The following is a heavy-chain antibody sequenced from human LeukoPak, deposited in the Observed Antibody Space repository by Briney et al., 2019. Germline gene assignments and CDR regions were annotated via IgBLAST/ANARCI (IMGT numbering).Heavy chain of an antibody. V-gene: IGHV3-23*01. Sequence: GGSLRLSCAASGFTFSSYAMSWVRQAPGKGLEWVSAISGSGGCTYYADSVKGRFTISRDNSKNTLYLQMNSLRAEDTAVYYCAKDVTDCSSTSCYHAPGFDYWGQGTLVTVSS. CDR2: ISGSGGCT. CDR1: GFTFSSYA. CDR3: AKDVTDCSSTSCYHAPGFDY. D-gene: IGHD2-2*01. J-gene: IGHJ4*02.